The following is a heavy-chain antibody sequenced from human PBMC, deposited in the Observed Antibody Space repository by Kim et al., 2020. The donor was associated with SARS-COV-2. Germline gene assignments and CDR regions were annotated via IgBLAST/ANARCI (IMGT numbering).Heavy chain of an antibody. D-gene: IGHD6-6*01. CDR3: ATGSSIAGRFDP. CDR2: ISVYNGNT. J-gene: IGHJ5*02. CDR1: GYTHNTYG. V-gene: IGHV1-18*01. Sequence: ASVKVSCKASGYTHNTYGFTWVRQAPGQGLEWMGWISVYNGNTNYAQKHQGRVTMTTERSTSTGYMELRSLRSDDTAVYYCATGSSIAGRFDPWGQGTLVTVSS.